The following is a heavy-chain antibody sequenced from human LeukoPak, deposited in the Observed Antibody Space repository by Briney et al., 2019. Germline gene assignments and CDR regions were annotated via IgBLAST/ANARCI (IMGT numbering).Heavy chain of an antibody. Sequence: ASVKVSCKASGYTFTGYYMHWVRQAPGQGLEWMGWINPNSGGTNYAQKFQGRVTMTEDTSTDTAYMELSSLRSEDTAVYYCATDVATTLTGWCFDYWGQGTLVTVSS. V-gene: IGHV1-2*02. J-gene: IGHJ4*02. CDR1: GYTFTGYY. D-gene: IGHD1-26*01. CDR2: INPNSGGT. CDR3: ATDVATTLTGWCFDY.